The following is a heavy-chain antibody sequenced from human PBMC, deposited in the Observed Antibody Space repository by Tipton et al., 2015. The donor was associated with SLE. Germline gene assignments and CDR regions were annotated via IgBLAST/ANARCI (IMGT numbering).Heavy chain of an antibody. J-gene: IGHJ2*01. Sequence: TLSLTCAVYGGSFSGYYWSWIRQPPGKTLEWIGYIYYSGSTNYNPSLKSRVTILVDTSKNQFSLKLSSVTAADTAVYYCARVGITGTTWDWYFDLWGRGPLVTVSS. CDR2: IYYSGST. V-gene: IGHV4-59*13. CDR1: GGSFSGYY. D-gene: IGHD1-7*01. CDR3: ARVGITGTTWDWYFDL.